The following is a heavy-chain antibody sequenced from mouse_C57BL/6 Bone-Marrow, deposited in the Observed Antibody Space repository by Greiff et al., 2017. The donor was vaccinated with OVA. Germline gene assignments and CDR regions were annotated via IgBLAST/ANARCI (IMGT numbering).Heavy chain of an antibody. CDR3: AREATAQALYAMDY. J-gene: IGHJ4*01. V-gene: IGHV1-77*01. Sequence: QVHVKQSGAELVKPGASVKISCKASGYTFTDYYINWVKQRPGQGLEWIGKIGPGSGSTYYNEKFKGKATLTADKSSSTAYTQLSSLTSEDSAVYFCAREATAQALYAMDYWGQGTSVTVSS. CDR1: GYTFTDYY. CDR2: IGPGSGST. D-gene: IGHD3-2*02.